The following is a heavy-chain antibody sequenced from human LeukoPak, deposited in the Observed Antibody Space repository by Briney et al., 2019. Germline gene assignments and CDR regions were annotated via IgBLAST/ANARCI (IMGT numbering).Heavy chain of an antibody. J-gene: IGHJ6*03. CDR2: ISGSGGTT. D-gene: IGHD2-15*01. CDR1: GFTFSSYG. V-gene: IGHV3-23*01. Sequence: VGSLSLSYAASGFTFSSYGMSWVRQAPGKGLEWVSAISGSGGTTYYADSVKGQFTISTDNSKNTLYLQMNSLRAEDTAIYYCAKNGDRGAYCSGGSCYPYYYYYMDVWGKGTTVTISS. CDR3: AKNGDRGAYCSGGSCYPYYYYYMDV.